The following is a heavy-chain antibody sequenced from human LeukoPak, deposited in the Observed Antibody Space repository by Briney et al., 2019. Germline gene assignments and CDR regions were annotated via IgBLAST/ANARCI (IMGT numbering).Heavy chain of an antibody. J-gene: IGHJ4*02. V-gene: IGHV3-66*01. CDR3: ARGYYDNSGYLYY. D-gene: IGHD3-22*01. Sequence: GGSRRLSCAASGFTVSSNYMTWVRQAPGKRLEWVSVIYSGRSTYYADSVKGRFIISRDNSKNTLYLQMNSLRAEDTAVYYCARGYYDNSGYLYYWGQGTLVTVSS. CDR1: GFTVSSNY. CDR2: IYSGRST.